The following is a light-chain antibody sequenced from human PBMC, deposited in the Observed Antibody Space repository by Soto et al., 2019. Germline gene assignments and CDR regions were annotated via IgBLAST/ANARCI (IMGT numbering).Light chain of an antibody. CDR3: SSFAGSNNFPYV. J-gene: IGLJ1*01. V-gene: IGLV2-18*02. CDR2: EVS. CDR1: SSDLASYNR. Sequence: QSALTQPPSVSGSPGQSVTISCTGTSSDLASYNRVSWYQRPPGTGPKLVIYEVSNRPSGIPDRFSGSKSGNTASLTISGLQAEDEAEYYCSSFAGSNNFPYVFGTGTKLTVL.